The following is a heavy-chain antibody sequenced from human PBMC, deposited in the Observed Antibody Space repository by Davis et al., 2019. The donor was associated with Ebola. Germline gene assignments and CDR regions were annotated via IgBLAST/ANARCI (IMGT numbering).Heavy chain of an antibody. CDR2: ISSSSSYI. Sequence: GGSLRLSCAASGFTFSSYSMNWVRQAPGKGLKWVSSISSSSSYIYYADSVKGRFTISRDNSKNTLYLQMNSLRAEDTAVYYCARDHVLDTAMVNYYYYGMDVWGQGTTVTVSS. D-gene: IGHD5-18*01. CDR1: GFTFSSYS. J-gene: IGHJ6*02. V-gene: IGHV3-21*01. CDR3: ARDHVLDTAMVNYYYYGMDV.